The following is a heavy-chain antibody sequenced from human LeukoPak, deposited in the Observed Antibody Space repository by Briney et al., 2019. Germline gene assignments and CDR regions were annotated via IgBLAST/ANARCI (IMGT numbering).Heavy chain of an antibody. J-gene: IGHJ4*02. CDR2: IKQDGREK. CDR1: GFTFSRYW. V-gene: IGHV3-7*01. D-gene: IGHD1-1*01. Sequence: GSLRLSCVASGFTFSRYWMSWVRPAPGKGREWVAHIKQDGREKYYVDSVKGRFTISRDNDKNSMYLQMNSLRAEDTAVYYCASENRVEYKDYWGQGTVVTVSS. CDR3: ASENRVEYKDY.